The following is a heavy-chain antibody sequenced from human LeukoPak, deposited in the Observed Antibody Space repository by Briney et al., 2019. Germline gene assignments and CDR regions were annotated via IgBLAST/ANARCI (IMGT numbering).Heavy chain of an antibody. CDR2: INQGGSEK. J-gene: IGHJ5*02. CDR3: VRRYCTNGVCNP. CDR1: GFTFSSYW. V-gene: IGHV3-7*05. D-gene: IGHD2-8*01. Sequence: GGSLRLSCAASGFTFSSYWMNCVRQAPGKGLEWVANINQGGSEKYYVDSVKGRFTISRDNAKNSLYLQMNSLRAEDTAVYYCVRRYCTNGVCNPWGQGTLVTVSS.